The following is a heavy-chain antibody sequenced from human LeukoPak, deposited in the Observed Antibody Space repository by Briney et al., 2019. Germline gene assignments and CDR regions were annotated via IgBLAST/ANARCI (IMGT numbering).Heavy chain of an antibody. Sequence: GGSLRLSCAASGFTFSSYSMSWVRQAPGKGLEWVSAIGGSGGSTYYAGSVKGRFTISRDNSKNTLYLQMNSLRAEDTAVYYCAKGAYSYGRNSFDYWGQGTLVTVSS. CDR2: IGGSGGST. J-gene: IGHJ4*02. V-gene: IGHV3-23*01. D-gene: IGHD5-18*01. CDR1: GFTFSSYS. CDR3: AKGAYSYGRNSFDY.